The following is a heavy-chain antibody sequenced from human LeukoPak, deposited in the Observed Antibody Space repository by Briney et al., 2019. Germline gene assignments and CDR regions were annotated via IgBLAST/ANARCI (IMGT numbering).Heavy chain of an antibody. CDR1: GFTFSTYW. D-gene: IGHD2-15*01. V-gene: IGHV3-7*01. Sequence: GGSLRLSCAASGFTFSTYWMGWVRQAPGKGLEWVAKIKPDGSEKDHVDSVKGRFTISRDNAKNSLYLQMNSLRAEDTAVYYCARSPYCSGGSCYWFDPWGQGTLVTVSS. CDR2: IKPDGSEK. J-gene: IGHJ5*02. CDR3: ARSPYCSGGSCYWFDP.